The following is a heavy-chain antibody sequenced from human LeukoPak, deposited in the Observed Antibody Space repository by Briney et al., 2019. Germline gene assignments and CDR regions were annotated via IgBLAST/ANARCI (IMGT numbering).Heavy chain of an antibody. CDR2: ISSSSSYI. CDR3: AREGYSYGEYDY. J-gene: IGHJ4*02. V-gene: IGHV3-21*01. CDR1: GFTFSSYG. D-gene: IGHD5-18*01. Sequence: GGSLRLSCAASGFTFSSYGMNWVRQAPGKGLEWVSSISSSSSYIYYADSVKGRFTISRDNAKNSLYLQMNSLRAEDTAVYYCAREGYSYGEYDYWGQGTLVTVSS.